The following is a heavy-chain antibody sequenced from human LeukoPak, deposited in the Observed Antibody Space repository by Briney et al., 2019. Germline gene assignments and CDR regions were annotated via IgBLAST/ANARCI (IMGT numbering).Heavy chain of an antibody. V-gene: IGHV3-21*01. J-gene: IGHJ4*02. D-gene: IGHD2-21*01. CDR1: GFTFNTYT. CDR3: ARDHRGIYSPFDY. CDR2: ISSGS. Sequence: GGSLRLSCAASGFTFNTYTMNWVRQAPGKGLEWVSSISSGSNNADSVRGRFTISRDNAKNSLYLLMNSLRAEDTAVYYCARDHRGIYSPFDYWGQGTLVTVSS.